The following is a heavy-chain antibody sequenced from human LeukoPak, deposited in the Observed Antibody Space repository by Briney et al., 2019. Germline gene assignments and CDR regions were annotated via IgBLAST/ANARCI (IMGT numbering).Heavy chain of an antibody. V-gene: IGHV4-4*07. D-gene: IGHD6-19*01. CDR1: GGSISSYY. CDR3: ARDGSGWYNWFDP. Sequence: SETLSLTSTVSGGSISSYYWSWIRQPAGKGREWIGRIYTSGNTNYNPSLKSRVTMSVDTSKNQFPLELSSVTAADAAVYYCARDGSGWYNWFDPWGQGTLVTVSS. J-gene: IGHJ5*02. CDR2: IYTSGNT.